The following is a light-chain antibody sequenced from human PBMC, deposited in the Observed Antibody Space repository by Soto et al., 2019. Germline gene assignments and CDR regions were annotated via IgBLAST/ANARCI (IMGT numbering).Light chain of an antibody. CDR2: KAS. Sequence: DIQITQCPSTLSGSVGDRVTITCRATQTIRSWFAWYQQKPGKAPKLLIYKASTLKSGVPSRSNGSGSVTEFTLTISCLQPDDFATSYCQHYNSYSEAFGPGTKVDIK. CDR1: QTIRSW. V-gene: IGKV1-5*03. CDR3: QHYNSYSEA. J-gene: IGKJ1*01.